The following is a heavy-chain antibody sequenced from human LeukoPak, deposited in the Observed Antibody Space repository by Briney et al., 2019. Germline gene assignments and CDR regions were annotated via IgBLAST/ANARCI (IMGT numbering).Heavy chain of an antibody. J-gene: IGHJ6*03. CDR2: IRYDGSNK. CDR1: GFTFSSYW. V-gene: IGHV3-30*02. D-gene: IGHD2-2*01. Sequence: PGGSLRLSCAASGFTFSSYWMSWVRQAPGKGLEWVAFIRYDGSNKYYADSVKGRFTISRDNSKNTLYLQMNSLRAEDTAVYYCAKKEGYCSSTSCWDNYYYYMDVWGKGTTVTVSS. CDR3: AKKEGYCSSTSCWDNYYYYMDV.